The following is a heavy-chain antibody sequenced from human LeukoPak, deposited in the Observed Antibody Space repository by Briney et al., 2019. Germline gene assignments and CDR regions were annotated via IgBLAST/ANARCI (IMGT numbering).Heavy chain of an antibody. J-gene: IGHJ3*02. Sequence: SETLSLTCTVSGGSISSGGYYWSWIRQHPGKGLEWIGYIYYSGSTYYNPSLKSRVIISVDTSKNQFSLKLSSVTAADTAVYYCARGVLGTDAFEIWGQGTMVTASS. CDR3: ARGVLGTDAFEI. D-gene: IGHD1-1*01. CDR1: GGSISSGGYY. CDR2: IYYSGST. V-gene: IGHV4-31*03.